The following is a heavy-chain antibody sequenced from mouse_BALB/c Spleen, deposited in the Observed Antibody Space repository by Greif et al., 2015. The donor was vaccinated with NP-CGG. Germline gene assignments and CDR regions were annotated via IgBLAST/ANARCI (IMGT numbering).Heavy chain of an antibody. CDR1: GFSLTSYG. V-gene: IGHV2-5*01. D-gene: IGHD1-1*02. Sequence: QVQLQQSGPGLVQPSQSLSITCTVSGFSLTSYGVHWVRQSPGKGLEWLGVIWRGGSTDYNAAFTSRLSITKDNSKSQVFFKMNSLQADDTAIYYCAKNDGSSWFAYWGQGTLVTVSA. J-gene: IGHJ3*01. CDR3: AKNDGSSWFAY. CDR2: IWRGGST.